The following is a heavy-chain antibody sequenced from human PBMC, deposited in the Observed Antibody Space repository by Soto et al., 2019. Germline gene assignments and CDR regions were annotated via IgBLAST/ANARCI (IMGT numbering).Heavy chain of an antibody. V-gene: IGHV3-30*18. J-gene: IGHJ5*02. CDR2: ISYDGSNK. D-gene: IGHD4-17*01. CDR3: AKPPPPTVSLFYQYNWFAP. CDR1: GFTFSSYG. Sequence: GRSLRLSCAASGFTFSSYGMHWVRQAPGKGLEWVAVISYDGSNKYYADSVKGRFTISRDNSKNTLYLQMNSLRAEDTAVYYCAKPPPPTVSLFYQYNWFAPWGQGTLVTVSS.